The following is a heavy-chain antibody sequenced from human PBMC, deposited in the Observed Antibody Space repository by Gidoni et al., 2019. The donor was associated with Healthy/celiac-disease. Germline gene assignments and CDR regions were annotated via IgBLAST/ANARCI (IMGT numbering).Heavy chain of an antibody. D-gene: IGHD3-10*01. CDR1: GFTFSSYG. CDR2: IWYDGSNK. V-gene: IGHV3-33*01. Sequence: QVQLVESGGGVVQPGRSLRLSCAASGFTFSSYGMHWVRQAPGKGLEWVAVIWYDGSNKYYADSVKGRFTISRDNSKNTLYLQMNSLRAEDTAVYYCARDGGSGSYQTLDYWGQGTLVTVSS. CDR3: ARDGGSGSYQTLDY. J-gene: IGHJ4*02.